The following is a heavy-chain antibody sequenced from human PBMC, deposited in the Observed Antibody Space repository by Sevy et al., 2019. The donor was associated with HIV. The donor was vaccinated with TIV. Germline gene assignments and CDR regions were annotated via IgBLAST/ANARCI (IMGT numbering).Heavy chain of an antibody. V-gene: IGHV1-2*02. D-gene: IGHD2-15*01. J-gene: IGHJ4*02. CDR3: ARDGKKYCSGGSCYDPLDY. CDR2: INPNSGGT. Sequence: ASVKVSCKASGYTFTGYYMHWVRQAPGQGLEWMGWINPNSGGTNYAQKFQGRVTMTRDTSISTAYMELSRLRSDDMAVYYCARDGKKYCSGGSCYDPLDYWGQGTLVTVSS. CDR1: GYTFTGYY.